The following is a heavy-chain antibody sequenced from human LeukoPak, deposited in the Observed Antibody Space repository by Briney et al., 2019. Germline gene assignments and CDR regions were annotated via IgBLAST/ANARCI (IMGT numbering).Heavy chain of an antibody. CDR3: ARDSGYYYYMDV. CDR1: GFTFSSYW. Sequence: GGSLRLSCAASGFTFSSYWMSWIRQAPGKGLEWVSYISSSGSTIYYADSVKGRFTISRDNAKNSLYLQMNSLRAEDTAVYYCARDSGYYYYMDVWGKGTTVTVSS. CDR2: ISSSGSTI. D-gene: IGHD1-26*01. J-gene: IGHJ6*03. V-gene: IGHV3-11*04.